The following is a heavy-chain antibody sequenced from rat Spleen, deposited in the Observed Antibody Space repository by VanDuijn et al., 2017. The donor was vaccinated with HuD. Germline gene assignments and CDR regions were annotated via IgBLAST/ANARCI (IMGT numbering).Heavy chain of an antibody. CDR3: ARHGGLRNWFAY. V-gene: IGHV5-29*01. J-gene: IGHJ3*01. CDR2: ISYDNRST. Sequence: EVQLVESGGGLVQPGRSLKLSCAASGFTFSNYGMAWVRQAPTKGLEWVATISYDNRSTYYRDSVKGRFTISRDNAKSTLYLQMDSLRSEDTATYYCARHGGLRNWFAYWGQGTLVTVSS. CDR1: GFTFSNYG. D-gene: IGHD1-11*01.